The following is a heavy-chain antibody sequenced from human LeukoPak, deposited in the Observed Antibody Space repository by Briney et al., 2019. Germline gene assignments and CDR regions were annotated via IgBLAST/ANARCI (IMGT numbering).Heavy chain of an antibody. D-gene: IGHD1-1*01. V-gene: IGHV4-39*01. CDR3: ARQSYNEYFDL. CDR1: GGSISSSSYY. Sequence: SETLSLTCAVSGGSISSSSYYWGWIRQPPGKGLEWIGSIYYSGSTYYNPSLKSRVTISVDTSKNQFSLKLSSVTAADTAVYYCARQSYNEYFDLWGRGTLVTVSS. J-gene: IGHJ2*01. CDR2: IYYSGST.